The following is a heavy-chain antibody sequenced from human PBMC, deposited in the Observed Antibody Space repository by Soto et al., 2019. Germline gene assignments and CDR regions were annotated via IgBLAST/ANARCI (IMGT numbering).Heavy chain of an antibody. V-gene: IGHV4-30-4*01. D-gene: IGHD3-3*01. J-gene: IGHJ4*02. Sequence: PSETLSLTCTVSGDSVSSVGFHWAGLRRPPGKCLEWIGYVYNGGSTYYRPSLESRMHMSRDATRNHYSLRLTSVTAADTAVYFCARAPVGLDTISYFDYWGQGKLVTASS. CDR2: VYNGGST. CDR1: GDSVSSVGFH. CDR3: ARAPVGLDTISYFDY.